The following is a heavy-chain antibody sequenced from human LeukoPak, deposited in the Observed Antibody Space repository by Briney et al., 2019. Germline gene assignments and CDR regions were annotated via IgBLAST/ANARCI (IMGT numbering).Heavy chain of an antibody. Sequence: GGSLRLSCAASGFTFTSYAMNWVRQAPGKGLEWVSSISRGGDSTYYADSVKGRFTISRDNSKNTVFLQMNSLRPEDTAVYYCARVPNSSSWPKAAYFFYYGMDVWGHGTTVTVSS. CDR1: GFTFTSYA. CDR2: ISRGGDST. V-gene: IGHV3-23*01. CDR3: ARVPNSSSWPKAAYFFYYGMDV. D-gene: IGHD6-19*01. J-gene: IGHJ6*02.